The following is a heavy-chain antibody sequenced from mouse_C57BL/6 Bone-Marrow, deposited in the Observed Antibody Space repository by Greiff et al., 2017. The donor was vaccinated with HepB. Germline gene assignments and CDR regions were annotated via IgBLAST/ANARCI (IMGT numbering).Heavy chain of an antibody. CDR3: ARADYGRALDY. J-gene: IGHJ2*01. Sequence: EVMLVESEGGLVQPGSSMKLSCTASGFTFSDYYMAWVRQVPEKGLEWVANINYDGSSTYYLDSLKSRFIISRDNAKNILYLQMSSLKSEDTATYYCARADYGRALDYWGQGTTLTVSS. V-gene: IGHV5-16*01. CDR1: GFTFSDYY. CDR2: INYDGSST. D-gene: IGHD1-1*01.